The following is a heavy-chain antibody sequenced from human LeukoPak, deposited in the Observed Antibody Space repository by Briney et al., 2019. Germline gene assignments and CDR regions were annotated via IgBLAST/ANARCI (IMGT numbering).Heavy chain of an antibody. CDR1: GLTFNTYS. D-gene: IGHD3-10*01. Sequence: PGGSLRLSCAASGLTFNTYSMNWVRQAPGKGLQCISYISSSGNTIYYTDSVQGRFIISRDNAKNSLYLQMNNLRADDTAVYYCARGGYGSGNYPPAYWGQGTLVTVSS. V-gene: IGHV3-48*01. CDR2: ISSSGNTI. J-gene: IGHJ4*02. CDR3: ARGGYGSGNYPPAY.